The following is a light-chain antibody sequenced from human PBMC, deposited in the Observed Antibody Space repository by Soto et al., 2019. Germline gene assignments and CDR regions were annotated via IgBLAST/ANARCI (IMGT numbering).Light chain of an antibody. CDR3: SSYRSSATLPV. Sequence: QSALTQTASVSGSPGQSITISCSGTSSDIGGYNFVSWYQQHPGKAPKLIIYDVTNRPSGISHRFSGSKSGNTASLTISGLQVDEEADYYCSSYRSSATLPVFGGGTKLTVL. CDR1: SSDIGGYNF. J-gene: IGLJ3*02. V-gene: IGLV2-14*03. CDR2: DVT.